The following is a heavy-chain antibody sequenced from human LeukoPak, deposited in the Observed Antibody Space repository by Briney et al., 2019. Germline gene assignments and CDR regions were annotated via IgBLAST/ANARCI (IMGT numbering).Heavy chain of an antibody. D-gene: IGHD3-9*01. CDR2: IKSKTEGGTT. Sequence: GGSLRLSCVASGFSFSDAWMSWVRQAPGKGLEWVGRIKSKTEGGTTDYAAPVKGRFTISRDDSKNTLYVLMNSLKDEDTAVYYCTTATRGTILTTSLNWGQGTLVTVSS. V-gene: IGHV3-15*01. CDR1: GFSFSDAW. J-gene: IGHJ4*02. CDR3: TTATRGTILTTSLN.